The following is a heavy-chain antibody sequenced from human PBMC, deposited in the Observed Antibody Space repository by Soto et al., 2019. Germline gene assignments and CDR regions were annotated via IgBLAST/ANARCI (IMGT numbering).Heavy chain of an antibody. J-gene: IGHJ4*02. V-gene: IGHV3-23*01. D-gene: IGHD4-17*01. CDR2: ISTSGGST. CDR3: AKLVGTVTGRIDY. CDR1: GFTFSSYA. Sequence: ESGGGLVQPGGSLRLSCAASGFTFSSYAMSWVRQAPGKGLEWVSGISTSGGSTYSADSVKGRFTISRDNSKNTVYLQMNSLRAEDTAAYYCAKLVGTVTGRIDYWGQGTLVTVSS.